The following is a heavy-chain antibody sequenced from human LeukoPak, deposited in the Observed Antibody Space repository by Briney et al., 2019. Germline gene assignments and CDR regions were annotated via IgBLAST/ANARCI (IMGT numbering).Heavy chain of an antibody. D-gene: IGHD1-14*01. Sequence: SVKVSCKASGGTFSSYAISWVRQAPGQGLEWMGGIIPIFGTANYAQKFQGRVTMTEDTSTDTAYMELSSLRSEDTAVYYCATVENRHEYFQHWGQGTLVTVSS. CDR2: IIPIFGTA. CDR3: ATVENRHEYFQH. J-gene: IGHJ1*01. CDR1: GGTFSSYA. V-gene: IGHV1-69*06.